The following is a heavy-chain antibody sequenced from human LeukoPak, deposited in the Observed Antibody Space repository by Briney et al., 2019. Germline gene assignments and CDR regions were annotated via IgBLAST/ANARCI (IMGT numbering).Heavy chain of an antibody. CDR1: GFTVSSNY. CDR3: AKDLYSSSWPT. Sequence: GGSLRLSCAASGFTVSSNYMSWVRQAPGKGLEWVSVIYSGGSTYYADSVKGRFTISRDNSKNTLYLQMNSLRAEDTAVYYCAKDLYSSSWPTWGQGTLVTVSS. D-gene: IGHD6-13*01. J-gene: IGHJ5*02. V-gene: IGHV3-66*01. CDR2: IYSGGST.